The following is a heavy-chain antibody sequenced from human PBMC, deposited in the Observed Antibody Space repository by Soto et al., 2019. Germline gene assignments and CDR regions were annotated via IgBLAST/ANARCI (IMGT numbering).Heavy chain of an antibody. V-gene: IGHV4-59*01. D-gene: IGHD6-19*01. CDR1: GGSISRYY. J-gene: IGHJ5*02. CDR3: ARVPAVASTIPSLWFDP. CDR2: IHYSGST. Sequence: TSETLSLTCNVSGGSISRYYWSWIRQPPGKGLGWIGYIHYSGSTKYNPSLKSRVTISVDTSKNQFSLKLTSVTAADTAVYFCARVPAVASTIPSLWFDPWGQGTLVTVSS.